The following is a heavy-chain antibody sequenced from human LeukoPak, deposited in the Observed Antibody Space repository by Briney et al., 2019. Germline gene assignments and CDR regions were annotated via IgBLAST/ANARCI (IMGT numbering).Heavy chain of an antibody. V-gene: IGHV4-59*01. CDR2: IYYRVTS. CDR3: ARAVGGDGSGSL. CDR1: GDSISTYY. Sequence: SSETLSLTCTVSGDSISTYYWSWIRQPPGKGLEWIGYIYYRVTSDYNPSLKSRVTMSVDMSTRQISLKLSSVTAADTAVYYCARAVGGDGSGSLWGRGTLVTVSS. J-gene: IGHJ4*02. D-gene: IGHD3-10*01.